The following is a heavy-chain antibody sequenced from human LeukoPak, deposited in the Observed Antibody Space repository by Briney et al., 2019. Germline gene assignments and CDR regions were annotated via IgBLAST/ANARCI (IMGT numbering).Heavy chain of an antibody. J-gene: IGHJ4*02. CDR3: AREGYDSTGHDY. CDR1: GVTFSSYA. V-gene: IGHV1-69*04. CDR2: IIPILGIA. D-gene: IGHD3-22*01. Sequence: SVKVSCKASGVTFSSYAISWVRQAPGQGLEWMGRIIPILGIANYAQKFQGIVTITADKSTSTVYMELSRLRSEDTAVYYCAREGYDSTGHDYWGQGTLVTVSS.